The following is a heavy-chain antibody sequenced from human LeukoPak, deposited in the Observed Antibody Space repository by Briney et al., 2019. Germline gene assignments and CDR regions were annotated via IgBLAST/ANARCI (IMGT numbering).Heavy chain of an antibody. Sequence: GGSLRLSCAASGFTFSSYWMSWVRQAPGKGLEWVANIKQDGSEKYYVDSVKGRFTISRDNSKNTLYLQMNSLRAEDTAVYYCARYRIAAAFFDYWGQGTLVTVSS. CDR2: IKQDGSEK. J-gene: IGHJ4*02. CDR1: GFTFSSYW. CDR3: ARYRIAAAFFDY. V-gene: IGHV3-7*03. D-gene: IGHD6-13*01.